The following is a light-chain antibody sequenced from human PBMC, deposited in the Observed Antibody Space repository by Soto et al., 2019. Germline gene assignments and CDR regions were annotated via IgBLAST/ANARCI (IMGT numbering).Light chain of an antibody. J-gene: IGLJ2*01. CDR3: SSYTSSSTPPVV. Sequence: QSALTQPASVSGSPGQSIPISCTGTSSDVGGYNYVSWYQQHPGKAPKLMIYEVSNRPSGVANRFSVSKSGNTASLTISGLQAQDEAEYYCSSYTSSSTPPVVFGGGTKVTVL. V-gene: IGLV2-14*01. CDR1: SSDVGGYNY. CDR2: EVS.